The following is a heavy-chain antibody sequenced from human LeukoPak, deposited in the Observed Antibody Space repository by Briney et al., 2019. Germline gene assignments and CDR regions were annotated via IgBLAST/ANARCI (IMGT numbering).Heavy chain of an antibody. D-gene: IGHD3-9*01. J-gene: IGHJ5*02. CDR1: RFSISDYY. CDR3: VVQAGLTYCDISSDA. Sequence: GGSQRLSCAASRFSISDYYMSWIRQAPGKGLEWVSCISSSGDTIKYADSVKGRFIISRDNARNFLHLQMNSLRVEDTAVYYCVVQAGLTYCDISSDAWGQGTLVTVSS. V-gene: IGHV3-11*01. CDR2: ISSSGDTI.